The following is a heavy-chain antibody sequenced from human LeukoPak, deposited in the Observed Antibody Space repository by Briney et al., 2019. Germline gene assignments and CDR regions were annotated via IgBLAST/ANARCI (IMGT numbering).Heavy chain of an antibody. J-gene: IGHJ4*02. D-gene: IGHD3-16*01. Sequence: PSETLSLTCTVSGGSISSSTYYWDWIRQPPGKGLEWIGSIYYSGRTYYNPSLMSRVTVSGDTSKNQFSLKLSSVTAADTAVYYCGRQRAAIWGFDSWGQGTLVTVSS. CDR3: GRQRAAIWGFDS. V-gene: IGHV4-39*01. CDR1: GGSISSSTYY. CDR2: IYYSGRT.